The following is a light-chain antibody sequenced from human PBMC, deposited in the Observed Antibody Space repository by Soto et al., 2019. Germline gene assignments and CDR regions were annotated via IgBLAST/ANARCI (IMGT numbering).Light chain of an antibody. CDR3: QQRSYPIT. CDR1: RSLDSGQ. J-gene: IGKJ5*01. CDR2: DAF. V-gene: IGKV3D-20*02. Sequence: EIVLTQSPGTLSLSPGESATLSCRASRSLDSGQLAWYQQKVGRAPRLLIHDAFMRATGIPDRFSGSGSESDFTLTISSLEPEDFAVYYCQQRSYPITFGQGTRLEIK.